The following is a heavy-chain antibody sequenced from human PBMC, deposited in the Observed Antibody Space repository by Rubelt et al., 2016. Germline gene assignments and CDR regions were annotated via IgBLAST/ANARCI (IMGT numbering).Heavy chain of an antibody. CDR1: GGSISSSSYY. CDR3: ARIGRGYCSGGSCFDY. CDR2: IYYSGST. J-gene: IGHJ4*02. D-gene: IGHD2-15*01. Sequence: QLQLQESGPGLVKPSETLSLTCTVSGGSISSSSYYWGWIRQPPGKGLEWIGSIYYSGSTYYNPSLKSRVTISVDTSKNQFSLKLSSVTAADTAVYYCARIGRGYCSGGSCFDYWGQGTLVTVSS. V-gene: IGHV4-39*07.